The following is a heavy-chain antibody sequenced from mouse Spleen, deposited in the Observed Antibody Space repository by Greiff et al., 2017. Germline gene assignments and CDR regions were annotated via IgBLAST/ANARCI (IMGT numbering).Heavy chain of an antibody. D-gene: IGHD1-2*01. J-gene: IGHJ2*01. CDR3: TRYATTATGDY. CDR2: IDPETGGT. V-gene: IGHV1-15*01. CDR1: GYTFTDYE. Sequence: VQLQQSGAELVRPGASVTLSCKASGYTFTDYEMHWVKQTPVHGLEWIGAIDPETGGTAYNQKFKGKAILTADKSSSTAYMELRSLTSEDSAVYYCTRYATTATGDYWGQGTTLTVSS.